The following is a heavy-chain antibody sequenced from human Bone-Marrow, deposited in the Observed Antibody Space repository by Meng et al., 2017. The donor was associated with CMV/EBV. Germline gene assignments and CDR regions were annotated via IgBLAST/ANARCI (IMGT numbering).Heavy chain of an antibody. J-gene: IGHJ6*01. Sequence: SETLSLTCAVSGGSISSSNWWSWVRQPPGKGLEWIGEIYHSGSTNYNPSLKSRVTISVDKSKNQFSLKLSSVTAADTAVYYCARPGYIIGGTDYYYGMDVWGQGTTVTVSS. CDR2: IYHSGST. CDR1: GGSISSSNW. CDR3: ARPGYIIGGTDYYYGMDV. V-gene: IGHV4-4*02. D-gene: IGHD3-16*01.